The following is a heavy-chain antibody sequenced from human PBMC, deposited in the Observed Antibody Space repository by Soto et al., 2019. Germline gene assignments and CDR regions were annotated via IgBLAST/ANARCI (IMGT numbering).Heavy chain of an antibody. Sequence: SETLSLTCAVYGVSFSGYYWIWLRQPPGKGLEWIGEINHSGSTNYNPSLKSRVTISVDTSNNHFSLKLRSVTAADTAVYYCARGTLIGTAATDYWGQGTLVTVSS. CDR2: INHSGST. D-gene: IGHD6-13*01. CDR3: ARGTLIGTAATDY. V-gene: IGHV4-34*01. J-gene: IGHJ4*02. CDR1: GVSFSGYY.